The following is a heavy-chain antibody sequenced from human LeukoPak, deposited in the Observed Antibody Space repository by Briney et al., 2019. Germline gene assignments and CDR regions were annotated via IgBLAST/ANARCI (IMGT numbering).Heavy chain of an antibody. CDR2: AYNGNT. J-gene: IGHJ6*02. D-gene: IGHD3-3*02. Sequence: AYNGNTNYAQKLQGRVTMTTDTSTSTAYMELRSLRSDDTAVYYCARDLAPLSYYYYYGMDVWGQGTTVTVSS. V-gene: IGHV1-18*01. CDR3: ARDLAPLSYYYYYGMDV.